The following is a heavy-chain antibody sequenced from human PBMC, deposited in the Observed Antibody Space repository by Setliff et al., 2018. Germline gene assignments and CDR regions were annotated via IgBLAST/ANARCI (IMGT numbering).Heavy chain of an antibody. CDR2: ISGGGTIT. Sequence: PGGSLRLSCAASGFTFTSYAMSWVRQAPGKGLEWVSAISGGGTITYYADSVKGRFTISRDNSKNTLYQQMNSLRAEDTAVYYCVKEGDYYGSGSRVFDYWGQGTLVTVSS. CDR3: VKEGDYYGSGSRVFDY. D-gene: IGHD3-10*01. J-gene: IGHJ4*02. CDR1: GFTFTSYA. V-gene: IGHV3-23*01.